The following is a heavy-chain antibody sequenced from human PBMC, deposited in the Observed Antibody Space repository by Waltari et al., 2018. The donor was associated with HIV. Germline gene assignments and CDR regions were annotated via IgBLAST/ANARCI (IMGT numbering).Heavy chain of an antibody. CDR2: IIPIFGTA. Sequence: QVQLVQSGAEVKKPGSSVKVSCKASGGTFSSYAISWVRQAPGQGLEWMGGIIPIFGTANYAQKFQGRVTITADKSTSTAYMELSSLRSEDTAVYYCARGALGYCSSTSCPDAFDIWGQGTMVTVSS. J-gene: IGHJ3*02. V-gene: IGHV1-69*06. CDR3: ARGALGYCSSTSCPDAFDI. CDR1: GGTFSSYA. D-gene: IGHD2-2*01.